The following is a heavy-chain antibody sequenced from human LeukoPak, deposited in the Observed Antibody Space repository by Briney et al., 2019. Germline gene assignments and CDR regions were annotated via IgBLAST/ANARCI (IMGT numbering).Heavy chain of an antibody. CDR2: IYTSGST. Sequence: SETLPLTCTVSGGSISSYYWSWIRQPAGKGLERIGRIYTSGSTNYNPSLKSRVTMSVDTSKNQFSLKLSSVIAADTAVYCCASGGGIAVAGSQFDPWGQGTLVTVSS. D-gene: IGHD6-19*01. CDR3: ASGGGIAVAGSQFDP. V-gene: IGHV4-4*07. CDR1: GGSISSYY. J-gene: IGHJ5*02.